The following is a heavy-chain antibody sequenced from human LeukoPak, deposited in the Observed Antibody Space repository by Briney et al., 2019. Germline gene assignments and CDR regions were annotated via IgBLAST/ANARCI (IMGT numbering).Heavy chain of an antibody. Sequence: PSETLSLTCTVAGGSISSYSWSWIRQPAGKGLEWIGRLYTSGSTNYNPSLKSRVTMSLDTSKNQFSLKLSSVTAADTAVYYCARSITMVRGVIITLGYWGQRTLVTVSS. CDR1: GGSISSYS. J-gene: IGHJ4*02. CDR3: ARSITMVRGVIITLGY. CDR2: LYTSGST. V-gene: IGHV4-4*07. D-gene: IGHD3-10*01.